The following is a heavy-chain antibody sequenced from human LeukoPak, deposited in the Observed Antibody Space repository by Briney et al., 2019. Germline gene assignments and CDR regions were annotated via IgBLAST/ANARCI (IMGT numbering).Heavy chain of an antibody. CDR2: ISGSGGST. CDR3: AKDDYGDPGAFDI. J-gene: IGHJ3*02. D-gene: IGHD4-17*01. Sequence: GGSLRLSCAASGFTFISYAMSWDRQAPGKGLEWVSAISGSGGSTYYADSVKGRFTISRDNSKNTLYLQMNSLRAEDTAVYYCAKDDYGDPGAFDIWGQGTMVTVSS. V-gene: IGHV3-23*01. CDR1: GFTFISYA.